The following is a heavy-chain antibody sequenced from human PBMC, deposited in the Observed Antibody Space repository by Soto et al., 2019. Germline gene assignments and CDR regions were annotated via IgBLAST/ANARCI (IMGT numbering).Heavy chain of an antibody. V-gene: IGHV5-10-1*01. CDR2: IDPTDSYP. J-gene: IGHJ5*02. CDR1: GYSFTRKW. D-gene: IGHD1-26*01. CDR3: ATNLPPSGSSFFSWFDP. Sequence: GESLNISFKASGYSFTRKWISWVRQMPGKGLEWMGRIDPTDSYPNYSPSFQGHVTLSVDKSSSTAYVQWSSLKASDTAMYYCATNLPPSGSSFFSWFDPWGQGTLVTVSS.